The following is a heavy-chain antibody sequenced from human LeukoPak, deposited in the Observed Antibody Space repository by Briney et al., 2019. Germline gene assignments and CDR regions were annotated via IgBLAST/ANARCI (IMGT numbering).Heavy chain of an antibody. CDR3: AKGGHYDFWSGYFDY. CDR1: GFTFDDYA. Sequence: GGSLRLSCAGSGFTFDDYAMHWVRQAPGKGLEWVSGISWNSGSIGYADSVKGRFTISRDNAKNSLYLQMNSLRAEDTALYYCAKGGHYDFWSGYFDYWGQGTLVTVSS. CDR2: ISWNSGSI. D-gene: IGHD3-3*01. V-gene: IGHV3-9*01. J-gene: IGHJ4*02.